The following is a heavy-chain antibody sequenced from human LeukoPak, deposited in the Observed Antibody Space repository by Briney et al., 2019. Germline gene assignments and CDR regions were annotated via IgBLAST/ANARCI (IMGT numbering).Heavy chain of an antibody. J-gene: IGHJ4*02. CDR3: ARQFEF. CDR1: GGSLSSYY. Sequence: SETLSLTCTVFGGSLSSYYWVWVRQPPGKGLEWIGLIYSSGIIKYNLSLKSRLTISLDTSKNQISLKLTSVTAADTAIYYCARQFEFWGQGTLVTVSS. CDR2: IYSSGII. V-gene: IGHV4-59*08.